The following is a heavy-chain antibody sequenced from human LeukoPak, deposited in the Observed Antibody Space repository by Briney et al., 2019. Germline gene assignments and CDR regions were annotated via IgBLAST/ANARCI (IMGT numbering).Heavy chain of an antibody. V-gene: IGHV3-33*01. CDR1: GFTFSSYG. CDR2: TWYDGSNK. Sequence: GGSLRLSCAASGFTFSSYGMHWVRQAPGKGLEWVAVTWYDGSNKYYADSVKGRFTISRDNSKNTLYLQMNSLRAEDTAVYYCASTSGWYEPIDYWGQGTLVTVSS. CDR3: ASTSGWYEPIDY. D-gene: IGHD6-19*01. J-gene: IGHJ4*02.